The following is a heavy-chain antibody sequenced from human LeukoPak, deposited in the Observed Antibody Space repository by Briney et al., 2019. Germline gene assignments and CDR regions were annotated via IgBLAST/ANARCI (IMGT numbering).Heavy chain of an antibody. CDR2: ISSSGSTI. CDR3: AKDSDYGGNSGLFDY. CDR1: GFTFSDYY. V-gene: IGHV3-11*04. J-gene: IGHJ4*02. D-gene: IGHD4-23*01. Sequence: GGSLRLSCAASGFTFSDYYMSWIRQAPGKGLEWVSYISSSGSTIYYADSVKGRFTISRDNSKNTLYLQMNSLRAEDTAVYYCAKDSDYGGNSGLFDYWGQGTLVTVSS.